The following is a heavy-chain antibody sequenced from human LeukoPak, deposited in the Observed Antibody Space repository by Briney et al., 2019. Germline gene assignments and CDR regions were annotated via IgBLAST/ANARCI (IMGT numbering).Heavy chain of an antibody. CDR3: VKSPGSGWPV. D-gene: IGHD6-19*01. CDR2: IYSDGSRT. V-gene: IGHV3-64D*06. J-gene: IGHJ4*02. CDR1: GFTFSSFA. Sequence: GRSLRLSCAASGFTFSSFAMHWVRQAPGKRLEYLSAIYSDGSRTYYADSVKGRFTISRDNSKNTLYFEMSSLRVEDTAVYYCVKSPGSGWPVWGQGTLLTVSS.